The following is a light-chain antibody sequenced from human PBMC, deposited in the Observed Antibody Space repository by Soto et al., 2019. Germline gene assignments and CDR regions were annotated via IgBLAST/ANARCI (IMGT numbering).Light chain of an antibody. CDR2: AAS. J-gene: IGKJ4*01. Sequence: DIQMTQSPSSLSASVGDRVTITCRASQGIDNHLAWYQQKPGKAPKLLIYAASTLQSGVPSRFTGSGSGTAFTLTISSLQPEDAATYYCQKCKVAPFTFGGGTKVEIK. CDR3: QKCKVAPFT. V-gene: IGKV1-27*01. CDR1: QGIDNH.